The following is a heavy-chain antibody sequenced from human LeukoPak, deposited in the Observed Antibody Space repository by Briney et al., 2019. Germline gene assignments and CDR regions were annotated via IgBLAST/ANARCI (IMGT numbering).Heavy chain of an antibody. Sequence: ASVKVSCKASGYTFTSYGISWVRQAPGQGLEWMGWISAYNGNTNYAQKLQGRVTMTTDTSTSTAYMELRSLRSDDTAVYYCARDSTLRGYCTNGVCPSGYWGQGTLVTVSS. D-gene: IGHD2-8*01. CDR1: GYTFTSYG. CDR3: ARDSTLRGYCTNGVCPSGY. V-gene: IGHV1-18*01. J-gene: IGHJ4*02. CDR2: ISAYNGNT.